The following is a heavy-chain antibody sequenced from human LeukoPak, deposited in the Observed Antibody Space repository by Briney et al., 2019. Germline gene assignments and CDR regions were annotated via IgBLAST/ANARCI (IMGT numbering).Heavy chain of an antibody. J-gene: IGHJ5*02. Sequence: SETLSLTCIVSGYSIISDYFWGWVRQPPGKGPEWIGSIFHSGSVYYNPSLKSRVTISIDPSTNRFSLKLTSVTSADTAIYYCARVVASTSIAAWGQGTLVTVPS. CDR2: IFHSGSV. CDR3: ARVVASTSIAA. CDR1: GYSIISDYF. V-gene: IGHV4-38-2*02. D-gene: IGHD2-15*01.